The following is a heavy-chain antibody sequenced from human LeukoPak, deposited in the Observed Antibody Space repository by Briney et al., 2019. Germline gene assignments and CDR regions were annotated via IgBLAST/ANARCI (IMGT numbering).Heavy chain of an antibody. CDR1: GFTFSSYA. V-gene: IGHV3-30-3*01. D-gene: IGHD2-15*01. J-gene: IGHJ4*02. Sequence: GRSLRLSCAASGFTFSSYAMHWVRQAPGKGLEWVAVISYDGSNKYYADSVKGRFTISRGNSKNTLYLQMNSLRAEDTAVYYCARARLLYCSGGSCYAAPLDYWGQGTLVTVSS. CDR2: ISYDGSNK. CDR3: ARARLLYCSGGSCYAAPLDY.